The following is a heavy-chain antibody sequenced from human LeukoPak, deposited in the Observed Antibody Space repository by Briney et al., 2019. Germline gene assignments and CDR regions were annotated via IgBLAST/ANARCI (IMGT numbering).Heavy chain of an antibody. D-gene: IGHD2-15*01. CDR1: AYSVSSGYY. CDR2: IYHSGVT. V-gene: IGHV4-38-2*02. J-gene: IGHJ6*03. Sequence: PSETLSLTCGVSAYSVSSGYYWGWIRQPPGKGLEWIGSIYHSGVTYYNASLKSRVTISVDTSRNQFSLKLSSVTAADTAVYYCAREDCSGGGCYFYYYYMDVWGKGATVIVSS. CDR3: AREDCSGGGCYFYYYYMDV.